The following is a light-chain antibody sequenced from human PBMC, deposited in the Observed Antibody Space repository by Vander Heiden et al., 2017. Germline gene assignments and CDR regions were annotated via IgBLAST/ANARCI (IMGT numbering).Light chain of an antibody. Sequence: ELIQPLSVSVALRQTARITCGGNNIGSKNVHWYQQKAGQAPVLVIYRDSNRPSGIPERFSGSNSGNTATLTISRAQAGDEADYYCQVWDINTALYVFGTGTKVTVL. J-gene: IGLJ1*01. V-gene: IGLV3-9*01. CDR2: RDS. CDR1: NIGSKN. CDR3: QVWDINTALYV.